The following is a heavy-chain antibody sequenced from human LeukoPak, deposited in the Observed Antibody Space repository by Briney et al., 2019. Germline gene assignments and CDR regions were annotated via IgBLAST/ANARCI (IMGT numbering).Heavy chain of an antibody. Sequence: PSETLSLTCSVSGDSISGGSDFWGWIRQPPGKGLEWIANIYHDGSTYYNPSLESRVTMSIDTSKKQFSLKLTSVTAADTAVYCCARRWGTYCGGDCLFRVFNFHSWGRGTLVTVSS. CDR3: ARRWGTYCGGDCLFRVFNFHS. J-gene: IGHJ4*02. D-gene: IGHD2-21*02. CDR1: GDSISGGSDF. CDR2: IYHDGST. V-gene: IGHV4-39*07.